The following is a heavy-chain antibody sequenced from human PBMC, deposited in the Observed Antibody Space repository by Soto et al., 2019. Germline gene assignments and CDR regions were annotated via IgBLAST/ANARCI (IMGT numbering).Heavy chain of an antibody. CDR3: AKVPHDYSSNGDYYYYYMDV. Sequence: GGSLRLSCAASGFTFSSYAMSWVRQAPGKGLEWVSAISGSGGSTYYADSVKGRFTISRDNSKNTLYLQMNSRRAEDTAVYYCAKVPHDYSSNGDYYYYYMDVWGKGTTVTVSS. V-gene: IGHV3-23*01. D-gene: IGHD4-4*01. J-gene: IGHJ6*03. CDR2: ISGSGGST. CDR1: GFTFSSYA.